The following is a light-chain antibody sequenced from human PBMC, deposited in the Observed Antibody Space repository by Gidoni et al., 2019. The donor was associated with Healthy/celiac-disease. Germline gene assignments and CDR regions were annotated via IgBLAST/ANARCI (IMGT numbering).Light chain of an antibody. CDR1: QSVSSSY. J-gene: IGKJ4*01. CDR2: GAS. V-gene: IGKV3-20*01. Sequence: DIVLTQSPGTLSLSPGERATLSCRASQSVSSSYLAWYQQKPGQAPRLLIYGASSRATGIPDRFSGSGSGTDFTLTISRLEPEDFAVYYCQQYGSSPFFXGXTKVEIK. CDR3: QQYGSSPF.